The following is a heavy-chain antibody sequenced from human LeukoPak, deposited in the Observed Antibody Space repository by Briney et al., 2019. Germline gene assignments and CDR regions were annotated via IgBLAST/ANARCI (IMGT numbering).Heavy chain of an antibody. J-gene: IGHJ3*02. CDR3: AKGVRNDYDDFYDAFAI. CDR1: GFTFSSYA. Sequence: PGGSLRLSCASSGFTFSSYAMSWVRQAPGKGLEGVSAISGSGGSTYYADAVRGRFTISRDNSKNTLYLQMNSLRAEDTAVYYCAKGVRNDYDDFYDAFAIWGQRTTVTVSS. D-gene: IGHD4-17*01. CDR2: ISGSGGST. V-gene: IGHV3-23*01.